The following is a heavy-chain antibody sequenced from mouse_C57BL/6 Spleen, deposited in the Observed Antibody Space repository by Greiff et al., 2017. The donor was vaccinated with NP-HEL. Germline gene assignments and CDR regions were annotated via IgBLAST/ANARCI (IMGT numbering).Heavy chain of an antibody. D-gene: IGHD2-1*01. J-gene: IGHJ2*01. CDR2: IYPGDGDT. Sequence: VKLQESGPELVKPGASVKISCKASGYAFSSSWMNWVKQRPGKGLEWIGRIYPGDGDTNYNGKFKGKATLTADKSSSTAYMQLSSLTSEDSAVYFCARSYGNYDFDYWGQGTTLTVSS. V-gene: IGHV1-82*01. CDR3: ARSYGNYDFDY. CDR1: GYAFSSSW.